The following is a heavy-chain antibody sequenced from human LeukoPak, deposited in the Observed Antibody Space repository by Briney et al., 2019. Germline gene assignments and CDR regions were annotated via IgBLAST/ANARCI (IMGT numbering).Heavy chain of an antibody. V-gene: IGHV4-4*09. J-gene: IGHJ4*02. CDR3: ARHSRSWYFDY. D-gene: IGHD6-13*01. CDR1: GGSISTYY. CDR2: IYTSGST. Sequence: PSETLSLTCTVSGGSISTYYWSWIRQPPGKGLEWIGYIYTSGSTDYNPSLKSRVTMSVDTSKNQFSLKLSAVTAADTAVYYCARHSRSWYFDYWGQGTLVTVSS.